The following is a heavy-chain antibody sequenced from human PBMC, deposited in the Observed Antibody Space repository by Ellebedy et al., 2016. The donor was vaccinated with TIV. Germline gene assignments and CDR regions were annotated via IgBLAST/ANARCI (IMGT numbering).Heavy chain of an antibody. CDR1: GYTFTSYF. CDR3: ARVGSGLQVTTPHFDY. Sequence: AASVKVSCKTSGYTFTSYFMHWVRQAPEQGLEWMGIITMTRDTSTSTVYMELSRLRSEDTAMYYCARVGSGLQVTTPHFDYWGQGTLVTVSS. V-gene: IGHV1-46*01. D-gene: IGHD3-22*01. J-gene: IGHJ4*02.